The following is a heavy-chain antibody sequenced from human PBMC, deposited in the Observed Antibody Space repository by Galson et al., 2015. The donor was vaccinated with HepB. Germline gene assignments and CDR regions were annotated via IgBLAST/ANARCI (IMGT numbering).Heavy chain of an antibody. CDR1: GFSFSNAW. Sequence: SLRLSCAASGFSFSNAWMNWVRRVPGKGLEWVGHIKSKTYGGTADYAAPVKDRFTLSRDDSKNILYLPLDSLNTEDTGIYYCTTATMIRGEVPYYFYKYGMDVWGQGTAVTVSS. CDR3: TTATMIRGEVPYYFYKYGMDV. J-gene: IGHJ6*02. D-gene: IGHD3-10*01. V-gene: IGHV3-15*07. CDR2: IKSKTYGGTA.